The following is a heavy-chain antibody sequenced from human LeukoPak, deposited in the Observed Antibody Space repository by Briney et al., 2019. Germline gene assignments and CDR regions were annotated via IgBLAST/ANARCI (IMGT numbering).Heavy chain of an antibody. D-gene: IGHD3-10*01. CDR1: GYTLTELS. CDR2: FDPEDGET. Sequence: ASVKVSCKVSGYTLTELSMHWVRQAPGKGLGWMGGFDPEDGETIYAQKFQGRVTMTEDTSTDTAYMELSSLRSEDTAVYYCATNYGSGSYCFDYWGQGTLVTVSS. J-gene: IGHJ4*02. V-gene: IGHV1-24*01. CDR3: ATNYGSGSYCFDY.